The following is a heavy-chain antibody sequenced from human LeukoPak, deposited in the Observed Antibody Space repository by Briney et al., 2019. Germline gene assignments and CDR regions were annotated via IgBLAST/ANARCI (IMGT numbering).Heavy chain of an antibody. CDR3: ARYYYDSSGYSNYYGMDV. CDR2: IIPILGIA. Sequence: GSSVKVSCKASGGTFSSYAISWVRQAPGQGREWMGRIIPILGIANYAQKFQGRVTITADKSTSTAYMELSSLRSEDTAVYYCARYYYDSSGYSNYYGMDVWGQGTTVTVSS. J-gene: IGHJ6*02. V-gene: IGHV1-69*04. D-gene: IGHD3-22*01. CDR1: GGTFSSYA.